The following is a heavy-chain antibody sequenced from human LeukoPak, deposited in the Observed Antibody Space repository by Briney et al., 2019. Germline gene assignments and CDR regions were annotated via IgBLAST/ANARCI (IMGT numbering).Heavy chain of an antibody. Sequence: SETLSLTCAVSGYSISSGYYWGWIRQPPGKGLEWIGSIYHSGSTYYNPSLKSRVTISVDTFKNQFSLKLSSVTAADTAVYYCARARYCSSTSCYAPYNWFDPWGQGTLVTVSS. V-gene: IGHV4-38-2*01. CDR3: ARARYCSSTSCYAPYNWFDP. J-gene: IGHJ5*02. CDR1: GYSISSGYY. CDR2: IYHSGST. D-gene: IGHD2-2*01.